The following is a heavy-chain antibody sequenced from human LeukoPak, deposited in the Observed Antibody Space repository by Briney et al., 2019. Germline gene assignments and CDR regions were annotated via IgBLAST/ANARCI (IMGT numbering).Heavy chain of an antibody. Sequence: QPGGSLRLSCAAPGFTFSSYGMHWVRQAPGKGLEWVAFIRYDGSNKYYADSVKGRFTISRDNSKNTLYLQMNSLRAEDTAVYYCAKDRGGGDYGDYEALDYWGQGTLVTVSS. J-gene: IGHJ4*02. CDR2: IRYDGSNK. D-gene: IGHD4-17*01. V-gene: IGHV3-30*02. CDR3: AKDRGGGDYGDYEALDY. CDR1: GFTFSSYG.